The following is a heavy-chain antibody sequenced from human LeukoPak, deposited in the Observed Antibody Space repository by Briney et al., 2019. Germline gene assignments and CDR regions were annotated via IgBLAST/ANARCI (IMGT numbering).Heavy chain of an antibody. Sequence: SVKVSCKASGFTFTSSAMQWVRQARGQRLEWIGWIVVGSGNTNYAQKFQERVTITRDMSTSTDYMELSSRRSEDTAVYYCAADGGRVGATTSFEYFQHWGQGTLVTVSS. CDR2: IVVGSGNT. CDR3: AADGGRVGATTSFEYFQH. V-gene: IGHV1-58*02. D-gene: IGHD1-26*01. CDR1: GFTFTSSA. J-gene: IGHJ1*01.